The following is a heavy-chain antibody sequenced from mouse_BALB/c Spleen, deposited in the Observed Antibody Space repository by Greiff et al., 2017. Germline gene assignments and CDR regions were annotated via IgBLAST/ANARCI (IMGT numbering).Heavy chain of an antibody. Sequence: VQLQQSGSDLRSPGSSVKLSFKDSDSDVFPIAYMSWVRQQPGHGFEGIDDILPSIGRTFYGEKFEDKATLDADTVSNTAYLELNSLTSEDSAIYYCARGTARATWFAYWGQGTLVTVSA. CDR3: ARGTARATWFAY. CDR2: ILPSIGRT. V-gene: IGHV15-2*02. D-gene: IGHD3-2*01. J-gene: IGHJ3*01. CDR1: DSDVFPIAY.